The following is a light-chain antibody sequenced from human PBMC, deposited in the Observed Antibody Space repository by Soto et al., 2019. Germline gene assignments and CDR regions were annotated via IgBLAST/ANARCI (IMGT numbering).Light chain of an antibody. V-gene: IGLV1-47*02. Sequence: QSVLTQPPSASGTAGQVVTISCSGGDSNIGSNSVYWYQHLPRMAPKLLIYYNNQRPSGVPDRFSGSRSVTSASLAIVGLRSEHEAVYYCAAWDASLSACVFGNGTKVTVL. CDR2: YNN. CDR1: DSNIGSNS. J-gene: IGLJ1*01. CDR3: AAWDASLSACV.